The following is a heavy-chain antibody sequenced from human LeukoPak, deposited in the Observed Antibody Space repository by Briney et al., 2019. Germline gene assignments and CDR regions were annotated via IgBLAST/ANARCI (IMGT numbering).Heavy chain of an antibody. D-gene: IGHD6-6*01. CDR2: ISSSSTI. V-gene: IGHV3-48*04. CDR3: ARVAGYSSSFLPEYYYYMDV. CDR1: GFTFSSYS. J-gene: IGHJ6*03. Sequence: PGGSLRLSCAASGFTFSSYSMNWVRQAPGKGLEWVSYISSSSTIYYADSVKGRFTISRDNAKNSLYLQMNSLRAEDTAAYYCARVAGYSSSFLPEYYYYMDVRGKGTTVTVSS.